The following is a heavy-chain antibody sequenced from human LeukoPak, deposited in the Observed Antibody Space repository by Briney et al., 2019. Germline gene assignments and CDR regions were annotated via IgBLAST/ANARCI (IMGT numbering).Heavy chain of an antibody. V-gene: IGHV1-18*01. CDR2: ISAQHGQT. Sequence: ASVKVSCKTSGYSENFYGITWVRQVAGQGLEWMGWISAQHGQTEYAPNSQDRVTMTTDTYTNTAYMELRSLRSDDTAVYYCARDRVIQNLPDIVVVVPETDWGQGTLVTVSS. D-gene: IGHD2-15*01. CDR1: GYSENFYG. CDR3: ARDRVIQNLPDIVVVVPETD. J-gene: IGHJ4*02.